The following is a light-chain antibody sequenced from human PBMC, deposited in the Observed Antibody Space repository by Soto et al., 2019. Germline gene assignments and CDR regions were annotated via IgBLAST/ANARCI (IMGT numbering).Light chain of an antibody. V-gene: IGKV3-15*01. Sequence: EIVMTQSPATLSVSPGERATLSCRASQSVSSDLAWYQQKPGQAPRLLIHAASTRATGIPARFSGSGSGTEFTIPISSLQSEDFAVYYCQHYNNWPPWTFGQGTKVEMK. CDR1: QSVSSD. CDR2: AAS. J-gene: IGKJ1*01. CDR3: QHYNNWPPWT.